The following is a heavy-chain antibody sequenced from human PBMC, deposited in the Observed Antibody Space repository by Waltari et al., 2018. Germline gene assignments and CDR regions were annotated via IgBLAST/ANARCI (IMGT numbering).Heavy chain of an antibody. Sequence: QVQLQESGPGLVKPSETLSLTCSVSGGSMSNYYWSWIRQPPGKGLEWIGYIDHSGNTNYNPSLKSRVTISIDTSKNQFSLKLISVTAADTAAYYCARGWRSPLSPWGQGMLVTVSS. D-gene: IGHD3-10*01. CDR3: ARGWRSPLSP. J-gene: IGHJ5*02. CDR2: IDHSGNT. V-gene: IGHV4-59*08. CDR1: GGSMSNYY.